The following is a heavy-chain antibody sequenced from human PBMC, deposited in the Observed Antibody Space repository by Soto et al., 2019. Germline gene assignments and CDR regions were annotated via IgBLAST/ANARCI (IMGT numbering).Heavy chain of an antibody. CDR2: ISYDGSNK. V-gene: IGHV3-30*18. J-gene: IGHJ4*02. D-gene: IGHD5-12*01. CDR1: GFTFSSYC. Sequence: GGSLRLSCAASGFTFSSYCMHWVRQAPGKGLEWVAVISYDGSNKYYADSVKGRFTISRDNSKNTLYLQMNSLRAEDTAVYYCAKARGGRWLQLPFDYWGQGTLVTVSS. CDR3: AKARGGRWLQLPFDY.